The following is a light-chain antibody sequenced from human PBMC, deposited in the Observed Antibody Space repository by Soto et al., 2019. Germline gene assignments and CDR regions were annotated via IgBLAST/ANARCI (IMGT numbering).Light chain of an antibody. J-gene: IGLJ3*02. Sequence: QSVLTQPPSVSGAPGQRVTISCTGSSSNIGAGYDVHWYQQLPGTAPKLLIYGNIKRPSGVPDRFSGSKSGTSASLAITGLQAEDEGDYFCSTWDGILNHWVFGGGTKVTVL. CDR3: STWDGILNHWV. CDR1: SSNIGAGYD. V-gene: IGLV1-40*01. CDR2: GNI.